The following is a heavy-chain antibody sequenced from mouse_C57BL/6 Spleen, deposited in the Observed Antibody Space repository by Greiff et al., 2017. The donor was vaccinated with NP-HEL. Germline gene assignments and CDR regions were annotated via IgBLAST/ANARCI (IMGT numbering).Heavy chain of an antibody. D-gene: IGHD1-1*01. V-gene: IGHV1-47*01. CDR1: GYTFTTYP. Sequence: QVTLKVSGAELVKPGASVKMSCKASGYTFTTYPIEWMKQNHGKSLEWIGNFHPYNDDTKYNEKFKGKATLTVEKSSSTVYLELSRLTSDDSAVYYCARGGGSSSYWYFDVWGTGTTVTVSS. CDR3: ARGGGSSSYWYFDV. CDR2: FHPYNDDT. J-gene: IGHJ1*03.